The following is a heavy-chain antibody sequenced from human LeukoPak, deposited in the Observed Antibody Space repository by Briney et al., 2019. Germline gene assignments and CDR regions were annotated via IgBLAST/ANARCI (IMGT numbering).Heavy chain of an antibody. V-gene: IGHV4-59*01. D-gene: IGHD6-6*01. CDR1: GGSLTSYF. Sequence: PSETLSLTCTISGGSLTSYFYIWVRQPPGKGLEWIGYIYYSGNTNSNPSLKSRVTISKNQFSLKLSSVSSSSGRAYYFDYWGQGTLVTVSS. CDR2: IYYSGNT. CDR3: DY. J-gene: IGHJ4*02.